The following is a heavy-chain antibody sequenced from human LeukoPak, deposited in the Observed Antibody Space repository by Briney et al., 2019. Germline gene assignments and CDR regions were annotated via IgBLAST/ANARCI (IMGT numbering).Heavy chain of an antibody. CDR1: GYTFSSYD. J-gene: IGHJ5*02. CDR2: ISVYDGNT. D-gene: IGHD3-10*01. Sequence: ASVWVSCKASGYTFSSYDISWVRQAPGQGLEWMGWISVYDGNTNYAQKRQGRVTMTTDTSTSTAYMELRSLRSDDTAIYYCARAGTGYYASGRGWFDPWGQGTLVSVSS. CDR3: ARAGTGYYASGRGWFDP. V-gene: IGHV1-18*01.